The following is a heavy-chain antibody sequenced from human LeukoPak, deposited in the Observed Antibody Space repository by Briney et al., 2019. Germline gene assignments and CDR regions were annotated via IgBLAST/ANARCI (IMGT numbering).Heavy chain of an antibody. V-gene: IGHV4-39*01. CDR2: IYYSGST. D-gene: IGHD4-17*01. CDR3: ARQDYGDYAFDY. CDR1: GGSISSSSYY. J-gene: IGHJ4*02. Sequence: SETLSLTCTVSGGSISSSSYYWGWIRQPPGKGLEWIGNIYYSGSTYYNPSLKSRVTISVDTSKNLFSLKLSYVTAADTAVYYCARQDYGDYAFDYWGQGTLVTVSS.